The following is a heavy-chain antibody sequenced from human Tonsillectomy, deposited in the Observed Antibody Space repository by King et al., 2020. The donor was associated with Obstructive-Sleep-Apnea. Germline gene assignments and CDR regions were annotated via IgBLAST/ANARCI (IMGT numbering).Heavy chain of an antibody. CDR2: ISSSSSYI. V-gene: IGHV3-21*01. Sequence: VQLVESGGGLVKPGGSLRLSCAASGFTFSSYSMNWVRQAPGKGLEWVSSISSSSSYIYYADSVKGRFTISRDNAKNSLYLQMNSLRAEDTAVYYWARDDSAISTMIVVVSPFDYWGQGTLVTVSS. CDR3: ARDDSAISTMIVVVSPFDY. CDR1: GFTFSSYS. D-gene: IGHD3-22*01. J-gene: IGHJ4*02.